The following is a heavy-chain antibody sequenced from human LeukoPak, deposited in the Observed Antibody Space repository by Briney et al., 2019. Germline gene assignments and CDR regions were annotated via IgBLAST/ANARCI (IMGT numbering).Heavy chain of an antibody. J-gene: IGHJ4*02. CDR1: GGSISSYY. Sequence: PSETLSLTCSVSGGSISSYYWSWIRQPPGKGLEWIGYIYNSGSTNYNPSLKSRVTISVDTSKNQFSLKLTSVAAADTAVYYCARQVYSSSWSYYFEYWGQGILVTVSS. CDR2: IYNSGST. V-gene: IGHV4-59*01. D-gene: IGHD6-13*01. CDR3: ARQVYSSSWSYYFEY.